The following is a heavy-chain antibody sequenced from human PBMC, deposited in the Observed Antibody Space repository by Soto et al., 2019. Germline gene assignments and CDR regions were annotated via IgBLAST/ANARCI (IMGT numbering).Heavy chain of an antibody. D-gene: IGHD2-8*01. V-gene: IGHV3-72*01. CDR2: ARNKAHGYTT. Sequence: GGSLRLSCAASGFTFSDHHMDWVRQAPGKGLEWVGRARNKAHGYTTAYAASLKGRFTISRDDSKNSLSLQMNSLKAEDTAVYFCARLMGPSFDLWGQGTLVTVSS. CDR3: ARLMGPSFDL. J-gene: IGHJ4*02. CDR1: GFTFSDHH.